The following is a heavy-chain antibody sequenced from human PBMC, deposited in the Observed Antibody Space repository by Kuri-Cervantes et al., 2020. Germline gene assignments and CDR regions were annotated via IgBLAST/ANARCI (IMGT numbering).Heavy chain of an antibody. J-gene: IGHJ4*02. V-gene: IGHV3-7*03. D-gene: IGHD4-17*01. CDR3: AKTRWAYGDYGCDY. CDR1: GFTFSTYW. Sequence: GESLKISCAASGFTFSTYWMSWVRQAPGKGLERVANIKQDGSEKYYVDSVKGRFTISRDNSKNTLYLQMNSLRAEDTAVYYCAKTRWAYGDYGCDYWGQGTLVTVSS. CDR2: IKQDGSEK.